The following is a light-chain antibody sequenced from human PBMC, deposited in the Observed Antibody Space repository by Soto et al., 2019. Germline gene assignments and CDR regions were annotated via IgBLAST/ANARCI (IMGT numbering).Light chain of an antibody. J-gene: IGLJ2*01. V-gene: IGLV2-14*03. CDR3: TSWTTSTTMI. Sequence: VLPQPASVSGSPGQSSTISCTGTSSDIGAYNFVSWYRQHPGKAPKLMLYDVNIRPSGVSNRFSGSKSGNTASLTISGLQAEDEADYYCTSWTTSTTMIFGGGTKVTVL. CDR2: DVN. CDR1: SSDIGAYNF.